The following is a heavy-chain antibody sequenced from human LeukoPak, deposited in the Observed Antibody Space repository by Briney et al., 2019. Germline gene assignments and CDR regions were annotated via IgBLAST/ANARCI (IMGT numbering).Heavy chain of an antibody. Sequence: GGSLRLSCAASGFTFSSYAMHWVRQAPGKGLEWVAVISYDGSNKYYADSVKGRFTISRDNSKNTLYLQMNSLRAEDTAVYYCARGKQNGYYPFKSDAFDIWGQGTMVTVSS. CDR1: GFTFSSYA. CDR2: ISYDGSNK. CDR3: ARGKQNGYYPFKSDAFDI. V-gene: IGHV3-30-3*01. J-gene: IGHJ3*02. D-gene: IGHD3-3*01.